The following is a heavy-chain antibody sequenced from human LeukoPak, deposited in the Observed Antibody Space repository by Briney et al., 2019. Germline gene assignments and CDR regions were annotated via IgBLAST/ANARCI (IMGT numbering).Heavy chain of an antibody. CDR2: ISSNGGST. Sequence: GGSLRLSCAASGFTFSSYAMHWVRQAPGKGLEYVSAISSNGGSTYYANSVKGRFTISRDNSKNTLYLQMGSLRAEDMAVYYCAREGSSYPNPYFDYWGQGTLVTVSS. CDR1: GFTFSSYA. D-gene: IGHD6-6*01. J-gene: IGHJ4*02. V-gene: IGHV3-64*01. CDR3: AREGSSYPNPYFDY.